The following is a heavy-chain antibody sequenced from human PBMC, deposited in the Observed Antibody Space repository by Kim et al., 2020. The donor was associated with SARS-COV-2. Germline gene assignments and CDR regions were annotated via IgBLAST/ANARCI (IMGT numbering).Heavy chain of an antibody. D-gene: IGHD4-17*01. CDR2: IIPIFGTA. J-gene: IGHJ6*02. CDR1: GGTFSSYA. V-gene: IGHV1-69*13. CDR3: ARGEDYGGAYYYYGMDV. Sequence: SMKVSCKASGGTFSSYAISWVRQAPGQGLEWMGGIIPIFGTANYAQKFQGRVTITADESTSTAYMELSSLRSEDTAVYYCARGEDYGGAYYYYGMDVWGQGTTVTVSS.